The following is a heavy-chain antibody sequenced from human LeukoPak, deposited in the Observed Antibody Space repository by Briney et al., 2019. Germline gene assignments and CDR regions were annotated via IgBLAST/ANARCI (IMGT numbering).Heavy chain of an antibody. CDR3: ARGSGSYYAFDI. D-gene: IGHD1-26*01. J-gene: IGHJ3*02. CDR1: GDSVSSNSAT. V-gene: IGHV6-1*01. CDR2: TYYRSKWFS. Sequence: SQTLSLTCAISGDSVSSNSATWNWNRQSPSRGLEWLGRTYYRSKWFSDYAVSVKSRTTFNPDTSKNQLSLQLNSVTPEDTAVYYCARGSGSYYAFDIWGQGTMVTVSS.